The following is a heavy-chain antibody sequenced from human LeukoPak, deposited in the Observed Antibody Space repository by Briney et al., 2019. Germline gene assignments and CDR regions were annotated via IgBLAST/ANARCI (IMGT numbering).Heavy chain of an antibody. CDR2: ISSSSDYI. Sequence: GGSLRLSCAASGFTFSSYSINWVRQAPGKGLEWVSSISSSSDYIYYADSVKGRFTISRDSAKNSLFLQMNSLRADDTAVYYCARESRDGYNYYYYGMDAWGQGTTVTVSS. CDR1: GFTFSSYS. CDR3: ARESRDGYNYYYYGMDA. J-gene: IGHJ6*02. V-gene: IGHV3-21*01. D-gene: IGHD5-24*01.